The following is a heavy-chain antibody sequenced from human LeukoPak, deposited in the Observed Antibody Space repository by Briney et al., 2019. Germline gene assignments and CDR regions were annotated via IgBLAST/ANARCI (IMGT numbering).Heavy chain of an antibody. V-gene: IGHV1-2*02. CDR1: GYTFTNYY. CDR2: INPNGGVT. J-gene: IGHJ4*02. Sequence: ASVKVSCKASGYTFTNYYIHWVRQAPGQGLEWMGWINPNGGVTNYAQMFQGRITLTRDTSINTAYMELSRLTSDDMVVYYCARGGYTDYRGQGTLVTVSS. CDR3: ARGGYTDY. D-gene: IGHD5-24*01.